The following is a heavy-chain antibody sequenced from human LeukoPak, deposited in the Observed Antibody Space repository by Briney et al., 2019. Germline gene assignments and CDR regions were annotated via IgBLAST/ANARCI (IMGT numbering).Heavy chain of an antibody. CDR3: ASIYDSSGYGTD. CDR1: GYSISSGYY. J-gene: IGHJ4*02. D-gene: IGHD3-22*01. Sequence: SETLSLTCTVSGYSISSGYYWGWIRQPPGKGLEWIGSIYYSGSTYYNPSLKSRVTISVDTSKNQFSLKLSSVTAADTAVYYCASIYDSSGYGTDWGQGTLVTVSS. CDR2: IYYSGST. V-gene: IGHV4-38-2*02.